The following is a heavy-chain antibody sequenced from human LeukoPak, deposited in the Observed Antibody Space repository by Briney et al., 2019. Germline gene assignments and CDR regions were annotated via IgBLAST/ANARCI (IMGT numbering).Heavy chain of an antibody. CDR2: IDTTTSYI. CDR3: ARGRSITLLRGVAMSDGFDI. V-gene: IGHV3-21*01. CDR1: GFTFSTYS. Sequence: PGESLRLSCAASGFTFSTYSMNWVRQAPGKGLEWVSFIDTTTSYIYYGDSVKGRFTISRDNAKNSLYLQMNGLRAEDTAVYYCARGRSITLLRGVAMSDGFDIWGQGAMVTVSS. J-gene: IGHJ3*02. D-gene: IGHD3-10*01.